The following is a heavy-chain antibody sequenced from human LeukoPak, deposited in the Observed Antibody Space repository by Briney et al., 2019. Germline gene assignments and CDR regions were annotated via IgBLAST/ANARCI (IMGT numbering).Heavy chain of an antibody. J-gene: IGHJ4*02. CDR3: ARDRGRRDGYPADY. CDR1: GYTFTGYY. CDR2: INPNSGGT. V-gene: IGHV1-2*02. Sequence: GASVKVSCKASGYTFTGYYMHWVRQAPGQGLEWMRWINPNSGGTNYAQKFQGRVTMTRDTSISTAYMELSRLRSDDTAVYYCARDRGRRDGYPADYWGQGTLVTVSS. D-gene: IGHD5-24*01.